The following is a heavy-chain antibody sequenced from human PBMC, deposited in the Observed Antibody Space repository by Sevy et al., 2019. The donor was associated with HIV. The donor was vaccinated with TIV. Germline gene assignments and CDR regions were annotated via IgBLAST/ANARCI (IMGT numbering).Heavy chain of an antibody. V-gene: IGHV4-61*08. CDR1: GGSVSSGGHY. J-gene: IGHJ6*02. D-gene: IGHD3-3*02. CDR2: IHYSGNT. CDR3: ASDRIFAVGFTGMDV. Sequence: SETLSLTCTVSGGSVSSGGHYWGWVQQPPGKGLEWIGYIHYSGNTNYNPSLKGRVTISVDTSKEQFSLKLGSVTAADTAVYYCASDRIFAVGFTGMDVWGQGTTVTVSS.